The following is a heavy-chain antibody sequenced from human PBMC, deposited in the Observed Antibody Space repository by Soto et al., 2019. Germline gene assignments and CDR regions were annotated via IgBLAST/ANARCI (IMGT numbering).Heavy chain of an antibody. D-gene: IGHD1-26*01. V-gene: IGHV4-39*07. CDR1: GGSISISSYY. Sequence: PSDTLSLTCTVSGGSISISSYYWGWIRQPPGKGLEWIGSIYYSGSTNYNPSLKSRVTISVDTSKNQFSLKLSSVTAADTAVYYCARRYGGNFDFWGQGTLVTVSS. CDR3: ARRYGGNFDF. CDR2: IYYSGST. J-gene: IGHJ4*02.